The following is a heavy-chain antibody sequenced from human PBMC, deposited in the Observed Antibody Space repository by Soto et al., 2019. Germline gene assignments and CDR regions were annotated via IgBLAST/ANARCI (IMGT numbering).Heavy chain of an antibody. Sequence: EVQLVESGGGLVQPGRSLRLSCAASGFTFDDYAMHWVRQAPGKGLEWVSGISWNSGSIGYADSVKGRFTISRDNAKNSLYLQMTRLRAEDTALSYCAKDRGLVLSFDFDYWGQGTLVTVSS. CDR3: AKDRGLVLSFDFDY. V-gene: IGHV3-9*01. CDR2: ISWNSGSI. D-gene: IGHD6-19*01. J-gene: IGHJ4*02. CDR1: GFTFDDYA.